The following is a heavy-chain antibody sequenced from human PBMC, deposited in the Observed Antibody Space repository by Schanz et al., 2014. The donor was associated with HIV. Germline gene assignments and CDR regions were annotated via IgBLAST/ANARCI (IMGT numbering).Heavy chain of an antibody. CDR3: AKPEYDSRGNSQSHFDY. CDR2: ISESGGRT. V-gene: IGHV3-23*01. CDR1: GFSFSSFS. Sequence: EVQLLESGGGLVQPGGSLRISCVASGFSFSSFSMNWVRQAPGKGLEWVSSISESGGRTYYADSVNGRFTISRDNSKNTLYLQMTTLRIDDTAVYYCAKPEYDSRGNSQSHFDYWGQGTLVTVSS. J-gene: IGHJ4*02. D-gene: IGHD3-22*01.